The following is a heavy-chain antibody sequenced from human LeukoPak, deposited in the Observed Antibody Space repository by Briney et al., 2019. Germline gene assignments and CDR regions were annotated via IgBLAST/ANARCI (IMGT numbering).Heavy chain of an antibody. CDR2: ISWNSGSI. J-gene: IGHJ4*02. Sequence: QPGRSLRLSCAASGFTFDDYAMHWVRQAPGKGLEWVSGISWNSGSIGYADSVKGRFTISRDNSKNTLYLQMNSLRAEDTAVYYCARDVETVTTLDYWGQGTLVTVSS. D-gene: IGHD4-17*01. V-gene: IGHV3-9*01. CDR3: ARDVETVTTLDY. CDR1: GFTFDDYA.